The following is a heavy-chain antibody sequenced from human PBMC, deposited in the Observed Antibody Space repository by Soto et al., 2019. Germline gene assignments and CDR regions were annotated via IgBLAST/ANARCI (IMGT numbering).Heavy chain of an antibody. D-gene: IGHD3-16*01. CDR3: ATSLGVSSLDY. V-gene: IGHV4-31*03. J-gene: IGHJ4*02. Sequence: SETLSLTSTVSGDSITSNNYYWSWIRQHPGKGLEWIGYIYYSGSTYYNPSLKSRVTISVDTSKNQFSLKLSSVTAADTAVYYCATSLGVSSLDYWGQGTLVTVS. CDR2: IYYSGST. CDR1: GDSITSNNYY.